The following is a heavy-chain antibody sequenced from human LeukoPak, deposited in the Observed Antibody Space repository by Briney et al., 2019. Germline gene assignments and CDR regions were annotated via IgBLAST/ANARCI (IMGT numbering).Heavy chain of an antibody. Sequence: GGSLRLSCAASGVTFSSYSMNWVRQAPGKRLVWVSRINSDGSSTSYADSVKGRFTISRDNAKNTLYLQMNSLRAEDTAVYYCARGNYYDSSGYEDYWGQGTLVTVSS. D-gene: IGHD3-22*01. CDR2: INSDGSST. CDR1: GVTFSSYS. J-gene: IGHJ4*02. CDR3: ARGNYYDSSGYEDY. V-gene: IGHV3-74*01.